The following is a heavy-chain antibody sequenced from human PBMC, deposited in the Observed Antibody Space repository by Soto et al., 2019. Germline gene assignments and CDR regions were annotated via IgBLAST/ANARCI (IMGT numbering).Heavy chain of an antibody. CDR1: GFTFSSYA. Sequence: GGSLRLSCAASGFTFSSYAMSWVRQAPGKGLEWVSAISGSGGSTYYADSVKGRFTISRDNSKNTLYLQMNSLRDEDTAVYYCAKADDYYDSSGPASCFDYWGQGTLVTVSS. CDR3: AKADDYYDSSGPASCFDY. CDR2: ISGSGGST. D-gene: IGHD3-22*01. V-gene: IGHV3-23*01. J-gene: IGHJ4*02.